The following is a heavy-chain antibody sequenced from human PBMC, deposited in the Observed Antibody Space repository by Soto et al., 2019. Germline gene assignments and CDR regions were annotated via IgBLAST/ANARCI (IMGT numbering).Heavy chain of an antibody. CDR2: FIPIFRTL. J-gene: IGHJ3*01. Sequence: QVQLIQSEAEVKKPGSSVRVSCTASGGIFGSHGFSWVRQAPGQRLEWVGGFIPIFRTLTYTEKFQARVRIAADESTNTVYMDLSSLTSEDTAVYYCVRDRRIYYSDPHDEFDAYDYEVWGQGTMVSVSS. V-gene: IGHV1-69*01. CDR3: VRDRRIYYSDPHDEFDAYDYEV. D-gene: IGHD3-22*01. CDR1: GGIFGSHG.